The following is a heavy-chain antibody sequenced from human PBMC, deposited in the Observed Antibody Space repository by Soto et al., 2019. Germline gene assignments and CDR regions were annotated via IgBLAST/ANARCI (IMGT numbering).Heavy chain of an antibody. Sequence: GSLRLSCAASGFTFSSYGMHWVRQAPGKGLEWVAVIWYDGSNKYYADSVKGRFTISRDNSKNTLYLQMNSLRAEDTAVYYCARGVRMGIVVVLTDAFDIWGQGTMVTVSS. CDR3: ARGVRMGIVVVLTDAFDI. J-gene: IGHJ3*02. CDR2: IWYDGSNK. V-gene: IGHV3-33*01. CDR1: GFTFSSYG. D-gene: IGHD3-22*01.